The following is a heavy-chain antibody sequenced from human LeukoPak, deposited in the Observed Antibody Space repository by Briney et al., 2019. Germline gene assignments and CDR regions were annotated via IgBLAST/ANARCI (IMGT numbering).Heavy chain of an antibody. D-gene: IGHD3-10*01. J-gene: IGHJ3*01. V-gene: IGHV4-59*12. CDR3: ARGFYGSGSYSSPGFHAFDV. CDR2: VSYTGST. CDR1: GGSISSYF. Sequence: SETLSLTCTVSGGSISSYFWSWIRQPPGKTLEWIGYVSYTGSTNYDPSLKGRVTISVDTSKNQLSLKLTSVTAADTAVYYCARGFYGSGSYSSPGFHAFDVWGQGTMVTVSS.